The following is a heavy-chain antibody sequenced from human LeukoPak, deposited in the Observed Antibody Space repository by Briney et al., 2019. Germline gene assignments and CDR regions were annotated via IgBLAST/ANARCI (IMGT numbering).Heavy chain of an antibody. J-gene: IGHJ4*02. D-gene: IGHD6-13*01. CDR3: AKDASTWPEYFDY. CDR1: GFTFSTYA. V-gene: IGHV3-23*01. CDR2: ISGSGGNT. Sequence: GGSLRLSCAASGFTFSTYAMSWVRQAPGKGLEWLSYISGSGGNTYYADSVRGRFTISRDNSKNTLYLQMDSLRADDTAVYYCAKDASTWPEYFDYWGQGTLVTVSS.